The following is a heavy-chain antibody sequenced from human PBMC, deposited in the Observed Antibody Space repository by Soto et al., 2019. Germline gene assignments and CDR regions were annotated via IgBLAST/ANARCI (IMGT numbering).Heavy chain of an antibody. CDR2: IYHTGTT. Sequence: PLEALSLTCAVSGDSIISIYHWAWIRQPPGKGLEWVASIYHTGTTYYNPSLTSRVTISVDTSKNQFPLRLDSVTAADTAVYYCARDRSDDLNSYDAFDIWGQGTMVTVSS. CDR3: ARDRSDDLNSYDAFDI. CDR1: GDSIISIYH. D-gene: IGHD1-1*01. J-gene: IGHJ3*02. V-gene: IGHV4-38-2*02.